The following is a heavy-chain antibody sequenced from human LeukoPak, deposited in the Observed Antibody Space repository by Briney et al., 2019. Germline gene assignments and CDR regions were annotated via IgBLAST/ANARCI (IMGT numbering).Heavy chain of an antibody. Sequence: PGGSLRLSCAASGFTFSSYAMSWVRQAPGKGLEWVANIKQDGSEKYYVDSVKGRFTISRDNAKNSLYLQMNSLRAEDTAVYYCARDPGDYWGQGTLVTVSS. CDR3: ARDPGDY. V-gene: IGHV3-7*01. J-gene: IGHJ4*02. CDR1: GFTFSSYA. CDR2: IKQDGSEK.